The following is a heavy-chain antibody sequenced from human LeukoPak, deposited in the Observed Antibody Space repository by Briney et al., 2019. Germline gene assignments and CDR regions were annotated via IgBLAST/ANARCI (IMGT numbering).Heavy chain of an antibody. Sequence: SETLSLTCAVYGGSFSGYYWSWIRQPPGKGLEWIGEINHSGSTNYNPSLKSRVTISVDTSKNQFSLKLSSVTAADTAVHYCARRLSDFWSGYNYYYGMDVWGQGTTVTVSS. CDR3: ARRLSDFWSGYNYYYGMDV. V-gene: IGHV4-34*01. J-gene: IGHJ6*02. D-gene: IGHD3-3*01. CDR2: INHSGST. CDR1: GGSFSGYY.